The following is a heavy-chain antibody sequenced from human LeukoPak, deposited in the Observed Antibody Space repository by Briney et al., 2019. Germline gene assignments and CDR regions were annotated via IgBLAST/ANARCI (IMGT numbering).Heavy chain of an antibody. CDR3: ARDGGRYYDSSGYSEPDAFDI. CDR2: INPNSGGT. CDR1: GYTFTGYY. D-gene: IGHD3-22*01. J-gene: IGHJ3*02. Sequence: GASVKVSCKASGYTFTGYYMHWVRQAPGQGLEWMGWINPNSGGTNYAQKFQGRVTMTRATSISTAYMELSRLRSDDPAVYYCARDGGRYYDSSGYSEPDAFDIRGQGTMLTVSS. V-gene: IGHV1-2*02.